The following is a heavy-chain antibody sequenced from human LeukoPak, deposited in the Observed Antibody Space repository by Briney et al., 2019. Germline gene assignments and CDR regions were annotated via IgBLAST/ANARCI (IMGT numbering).Heavy chain of an antibody. J-gene: IGHJ4*02. V-gene: IGHV4-59*01. CDR2: IYYSGST. Sequence: PSETLSLTCTVSGGPISSYYWSWIRQPPGKGLEWIGYIYYSGSTNYNPSLKSRVTISVDTSKNQFSLKLSSVTAADTAVYYCARVSVAEAHIDYWGQGTLVTVSS. CDR3: ARVSVAEAHIDY. D-gene: IGHD6-19*01. CDR1: GGPISSYY.